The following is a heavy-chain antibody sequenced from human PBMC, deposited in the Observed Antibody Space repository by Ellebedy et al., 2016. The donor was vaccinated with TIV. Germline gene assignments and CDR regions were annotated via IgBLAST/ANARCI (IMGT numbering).Heavy chain of an antibody. Sequence: AASVKVSCKASGYTFTSYYMHWVRQAPGQGLEWMGIINPSGGSTSYAQKLQGRVTMTTDTSTSTAYMELRSLRSEDTAVYYCARSRSSGWLHTPDYWGQGTLVTVSS. J-gene: IGHJ4*02. CDR1: GYTFTSYY. D-gene: IGHD6-19*01. CDR3: ARSRSSGWLHTPDY. CDR2: INPSGGST. V-gene: IGHV1-46*01.